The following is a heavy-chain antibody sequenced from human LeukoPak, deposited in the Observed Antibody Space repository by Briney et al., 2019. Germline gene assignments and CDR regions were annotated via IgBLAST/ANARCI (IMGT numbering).Heavy chain of an antibody. J-gene: IGHJ4*02. Sequence: GGSLRLSCAASGFTFSSYAMSWVRQAPGKGLAWVSAINGSGGSTYYADSVKGRFTISRDNSKNTLYLKMNSLRAEDTAVYYCANEVSRRPFDYWGQGTLVTVSS. D-gene: IGHD3-22*01. CDR3: ANEVSRRPFDY. CDR1: GFTFSSYA. CDR2: INGSGGST. V-gene: IGHV3-23*01.